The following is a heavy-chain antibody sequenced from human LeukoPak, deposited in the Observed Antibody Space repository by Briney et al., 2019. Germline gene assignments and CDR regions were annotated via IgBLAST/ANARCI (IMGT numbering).Heavy chain of an antibody. V-gene: IGHV3-48*04. CDR3: ARDEGGTYPLDY. D-gene: IGHD1-26*01. J-gene: IGHJ4*02. Sequence: GGSLRLSCAASGFTFSSYSMNWVRQAPGKGLEWVSYISSSSTTMYYADSVKGRFTTSRDNAKNSLYLQMNSLRAEDTAVYYCARDEGGTYPLDYWGQGTLVTVSS. CDR1: GFTFSSYS. CDR2: ISSSSTTM.